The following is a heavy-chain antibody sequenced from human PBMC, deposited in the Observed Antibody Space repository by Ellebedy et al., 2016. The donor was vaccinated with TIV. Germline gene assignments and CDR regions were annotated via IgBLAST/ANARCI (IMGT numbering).Heavy chain of an antibody. J-gene: IGHJ2*01. CDR3: ARESLRSYFDL. CDR2: IWYDGSNK. CDR1: GFTFSSYG. D-gene: IGHD5-12*01. Sequence: PGGSLRLSCAASGFTFSSYGMHWVRQAPGKGLEWVAVIWYDGSNKYNADSVKGRFTISRDNSKNTLNLQMNSLRAEDTAVYYCARESLRSYFDLWGRGTLVTVSS. V-gene: IGHV3-33*01.